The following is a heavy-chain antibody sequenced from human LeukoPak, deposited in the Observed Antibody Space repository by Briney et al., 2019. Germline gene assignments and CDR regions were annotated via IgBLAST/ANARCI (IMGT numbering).Heavy chain of an antibody. D-gene: IGHD3-9*01. V-gene: IGHV1-58*02. CDR3: ARVTVSGWYFDWLGSVNFDY. CDR1: GFTFTSSA. CDR2: IVVGSGNT. Sequence: VASVKVSCKASGFTFTSSAMQWVRQARGQRLEWIGWIVVGSGNTNYAQKFQERVTITRDMSTSTAYMELRSLRSDDTAVYYCARVTVSGWYFDWLGSVNFDYWGQGTLVTVSS. J-gene: IGHJ4*02.